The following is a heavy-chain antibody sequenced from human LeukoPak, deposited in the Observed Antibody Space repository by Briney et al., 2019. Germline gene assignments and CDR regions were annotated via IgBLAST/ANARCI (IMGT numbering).Heavy chain of an antibody. V-gene: IGHV3-9*01. J-gene: IGHJ4*02. CDR2: ISWNSGSI. Sequence: GGSLRLSCAASGFTFDDYAMHWVRQAPGKGLEWVSGISWNSGSIGYADSVKGRFTISRDNAKNSLYLQMNSLRAEDTALYYCAKDIYSVARYTFDYWGQGTLVTVSS. CDR3: AKDIYSVARYTFDY. D-gene: IGHD2-2*02. CDR1: GFTFDDYA.